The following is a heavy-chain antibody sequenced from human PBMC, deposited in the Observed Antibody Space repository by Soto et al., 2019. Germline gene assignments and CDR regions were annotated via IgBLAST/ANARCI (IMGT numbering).Heavy chain of an antibody. D-gene: IGHD1-26*01. Sequence: EVQLLESGGGLVQPGGSLRLSCAASGFTFSSYAMSWVRQAPGKGLEWVSVVSDSGTSTYYADSVKGRFTISRDNCKNTLYLQMNSLRAEDTAVYYCAKDAYYMDVWGQGTTVTVSS. CDR1: GFTFSSYA. V-gene: IGHV3-23*01. CDR3: AKDAYYMDV. CDR2: VSDSGTST. J-gene: IGHJ6*02.